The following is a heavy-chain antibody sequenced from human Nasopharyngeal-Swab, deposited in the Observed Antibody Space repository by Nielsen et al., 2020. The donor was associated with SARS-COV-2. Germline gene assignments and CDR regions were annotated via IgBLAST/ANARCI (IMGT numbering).Heavy chain of an antibody. D-gene: IGHD1-20*01. J-gene: IGHJ6*02. Sequence: GESLKISCAASGFTFTDYVMNWVRQAPGKGLEWVSSISTTSDYIYYADSVKGRFTISRDNARNSLHLQMHSLRAEDTAVYYCAKALSANNWNYYYYGMDVWGQGTTVTVSS. CDR1: GFTFTDYV. CDR2: ISTTSDYI. V-gene: IGHV3-21*01. CDR3: AKALSANNWNYYYYGMDV.